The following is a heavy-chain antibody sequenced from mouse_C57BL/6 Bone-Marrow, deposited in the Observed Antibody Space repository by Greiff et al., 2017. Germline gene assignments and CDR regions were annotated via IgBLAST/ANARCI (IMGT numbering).Heavy chain of an antibody. J-gene: IGHJ3*01. D-gene: IGHD2-5*01. V-gene: IGHV1-54*01. CDR3: ARRSNYVAY. CDR2: INPGSGGT. Sequence: QVQLQQSGAELVRPGTSVKVSCKASGYAFTNYLIEWVKQRPGQGLEWIGVINPGSGGTNYNEKFKGKATLTADKSSSTAYMQLSSLTSEDSAVYFCARRSNYVAYWGQGTLVTVSA. CDR1: GYAFTNYL.